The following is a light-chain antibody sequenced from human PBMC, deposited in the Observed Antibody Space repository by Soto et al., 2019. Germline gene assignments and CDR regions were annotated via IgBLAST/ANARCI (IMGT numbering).Light chain of an antibody. V-gene: IGKV3-11*01. Sequence: ETVLTQSPATLSLSPGERATVSGRARQSVSSSLAWYQQKPGQAPRLLIYDACNRATGIPARFSGSGSGTDFTLTVSSLEPGDFAVYYCQQRGTWPPLMFGQGTRR. CDR2: DAC. CDR1: QSVSSS. CDR3: QQRGTWPPLM. J-gene: IGKJ5*01.